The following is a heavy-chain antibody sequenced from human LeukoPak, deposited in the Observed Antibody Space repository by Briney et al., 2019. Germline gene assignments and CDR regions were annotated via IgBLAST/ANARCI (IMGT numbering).Heavy chain of an antibody. Sequence: PGGSLRLSCAASGFTFSSYAMHWVRQAPGKGLEYVSAISSNGGSTYYANSVKGRFTISRDNSKNTLYLQMGSLRAEDMAVYYCASTIGENSGSYLYYYYYYMDVWGKGTTVTISS. CDR1: GFTFSSYA. V-gene: IGHV3-64*01. CDR3: ASTIGENSGSYLYYYYYYMDV. J-gene: IGHJ6*03. CDR2: ISSNGGST. D-gene: IGHD1-26*01.